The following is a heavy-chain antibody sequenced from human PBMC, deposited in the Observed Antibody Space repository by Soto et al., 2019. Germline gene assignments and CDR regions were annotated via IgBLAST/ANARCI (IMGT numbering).Heavy chain of an antibody. V-gene: IGHV3-48*01. Sequence: PGGSLRLSCAASGFTFCSYSMNWVRQAPGKGLEWVSYISSSSSTHYADSVKGRFTISRDNSKNTQYLQMSSLRADDTAVYYCVKGEYYYDSSGYYPFDYWGQGTLVTVSS. D-gene: IGHD3-22*01. CDR2: ISSSSST. J-gene: IGHJ4*02. CDR1: GFTFCSYS. CDR3: VKGEYYYDSSGYYPFDY.